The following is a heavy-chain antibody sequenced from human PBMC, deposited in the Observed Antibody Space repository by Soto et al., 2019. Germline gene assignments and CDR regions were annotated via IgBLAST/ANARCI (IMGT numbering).Heavy chain of an antibody. D-gene: IGHD1-7*01. Sequence: PGGSLRLSCAASGFAFSSYAMSWVRQAPGKGLDWVSAISSGGEYTYYADSVRGRFTISRDNSRSTLYLQMSSLRAEDTAVYYCANSFSPSGLNWDSHFDHWGQGSLVTVSS. J-gene: IGHJ4*02. CDR3: ANSFSPSGLNWDSHFDH. V-gene: IGHV3-23*01. CDR1: GFAFSSYA. CDR2: ISSGGEYT.